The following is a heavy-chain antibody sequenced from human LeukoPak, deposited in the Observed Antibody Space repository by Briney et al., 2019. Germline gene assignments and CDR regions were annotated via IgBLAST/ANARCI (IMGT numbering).Heavy chain of an antibody. CDR3: TRDKWPSVEF. Sequence: PGRSLRLSCTTSGFTFRDYTVSWVRQAPGKGLEWVGLIKSKFYGETREYAASVRGRFSISRDDYNSIAYLQMNSLTSEDTGVYYCTRDKWPSVEFWGQGTLVTVSS. D-gene: IGHD5-12*01. V-gene: IGHV3-49*04. CDR1: GFTFRDYT. CDR2: IKSKFYGETR. J-gene: IGHJ4*02.